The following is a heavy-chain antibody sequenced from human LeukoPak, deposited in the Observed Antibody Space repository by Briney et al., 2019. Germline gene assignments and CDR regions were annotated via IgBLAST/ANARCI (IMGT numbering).Heavy chain of an antibody. CDR3: ARGTPGYIYVWGSPTYYFDY. CDR1: GGSFSVYY. Sequence: NASETLSLTCALYGGSFSVYYWSWIRQPPGEGREWIGEINHSGSTNYNPSLKSRVPISVNTSKNQFSLKLSSVTAADTAVYYCARGTPGYIYVWGSPTYYFDYWGQGTLVTVSS. V-gene: IGHV4-34*01. CDR2: INHSGST. J-gene: IGHJ4*02. D-gene: IGHD3-16*01.